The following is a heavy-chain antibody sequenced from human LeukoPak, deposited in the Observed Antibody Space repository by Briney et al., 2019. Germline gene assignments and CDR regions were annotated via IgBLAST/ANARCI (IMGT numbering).Heavy chain of an antibody. J-gene: IGHJ4*02. CDR1: GFIFSSYV. CDR3: AKNSDGSGWSFDY. Sequence: GGSLRLSCAASGFIFSSYVMSWVRQAPGKGLEWVSTISGNGGTTYYADSVKGRFTISRDNSKNTLSLQMNSLRAEDTAVYYCAKNSDGSGWSFDYWGQGTLVTVSS. V-gene: IGHV3-23*01. D-gene: IGHD6-19*01. CDR2: ISGNGGTT.